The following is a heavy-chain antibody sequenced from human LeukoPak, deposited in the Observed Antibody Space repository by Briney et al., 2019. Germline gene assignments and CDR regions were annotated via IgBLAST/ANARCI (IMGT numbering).Heavy chain of an antibody. J-gene: IGHJ4*02. CDR3: ARRGVVGSTTEFAFDY. CDR1: GFTFSSYA. V-gene: IGHV3-30-3*01. D-gene: IGHD1-26*01. CDR2: ISSNGNTK. Sequence: GGCLRLSCAASGFTFSSYAMHWVRQAPGKGLEWVSVISSNGNTKYYADSVKGRFTFSRDNSKNTLYLQMDGLRAEDTAVYYCARRGVVGSTTEFAFDYWGQGTLVTVSS.